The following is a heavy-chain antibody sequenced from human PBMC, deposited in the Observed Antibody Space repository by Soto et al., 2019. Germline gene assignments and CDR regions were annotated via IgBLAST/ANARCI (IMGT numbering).Heavy chain of an antibody. CDR1: GFTFGDYA. CDR2: IRAKAYGGAT. V-gene: IGHV3-49*05. D-gene: IGHD6-19*01. Sequence: EVQLVESGGDLVKPGRSLRLSCTTSGFTFGDYAMGWFRQAPGKGLEWVSFIRAKAYGGATAYAASVKGRFTISRDDSKSIAYLQMDSLITGDTGVYYCAKDVISRLAGFDSWGQGTLVTVSS. CDR3: AKDVISRLAGFDS. J-gene: IGHJ4*02.